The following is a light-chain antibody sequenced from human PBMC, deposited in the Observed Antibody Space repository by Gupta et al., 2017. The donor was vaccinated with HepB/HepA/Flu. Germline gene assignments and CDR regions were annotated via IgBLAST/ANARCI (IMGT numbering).Light chain of an antibody. Sequence: QMSQSPSSLSASLGDSVTITCRASENVYSFLNWYQQKPGRAPKLIIYSASTLESGVPSRFSGSGSGTDFTLTISKLHLEDFAIYYCQQSYRTFTFGQGTRLEIK. CDR3: QQSYRTFT. V-gene: IGKV1-39*01. CDR2: SAS. J-gene: IGKJ5*01. CDR1: ENVYSF.